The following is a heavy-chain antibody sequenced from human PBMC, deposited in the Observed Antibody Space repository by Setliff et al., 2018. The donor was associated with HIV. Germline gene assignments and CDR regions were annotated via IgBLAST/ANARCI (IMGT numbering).Heavy chain of an antibody. CDR1: GGSISTGGYY. Sequence: LSLTCSVSGGSISTGGYYWSWIRQHPGEGLEWIGYIYYSGSTYYNPSLKSRVTISVDTSKNQFSLKLSSVTAADTAVYYCARVTLEGYYYGSGSYSYFDYWGQGTLVTVSS. CDR2: IYYSGST. CDR3: ARVTLEGYYYGSGSYSYFDY. V-gene: IGHV4-31*03. J-gene: IGHJ4*02. D-gene: IGHD3-10*01.